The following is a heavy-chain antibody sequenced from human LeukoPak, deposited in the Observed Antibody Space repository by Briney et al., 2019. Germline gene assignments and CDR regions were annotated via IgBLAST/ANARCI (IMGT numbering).Heavy chain of an antibody. CDR1: GFTFSRSW. Sequence: GGSLRLSCAASGFTFSRSWMHWVRQAPGKGLVWVSRIYSDGTGTFYADSVRGRFTISRDSAKNTLYLQMNSLRAEDTAVYYCARAFGSSGYYYSFDYWGQGTLVTVSS. J-gene: IGHJ4*02. D-gene: IGHD3-22*01. CDR2: IYSDGTGT. CDR3: ARAFGSSGYYYSFDY. V-gene: IGHV3-74*01.